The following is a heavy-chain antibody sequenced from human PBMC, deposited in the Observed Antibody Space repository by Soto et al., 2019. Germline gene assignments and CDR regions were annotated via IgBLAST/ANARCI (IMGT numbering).Heavy chain of an antibody. Sequence: QVQLVQSGAEVKKPGSSVKLSCKASGGTFRSSAISWVRQAPGQGLEWMGGIIPIFPTPDYAQKFQERVTVAADEYASTAYMELSSLTSEDTAVYYCARDRDRLQLGGNYYYIMDVWGQGTTVTVSS. CDR1: GGTFRSSA. D-gene: IGHD4-4*01. CDR2: IIPIFPTP. J-gene: IGHJ6*02. CDR3: ARDRDRLQLGGNYYYIMDV. V-gene: IGHV1-69*12.